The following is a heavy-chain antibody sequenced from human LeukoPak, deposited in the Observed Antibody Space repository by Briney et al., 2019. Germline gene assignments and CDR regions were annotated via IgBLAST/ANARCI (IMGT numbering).Heavy chain of an antibody. CDR3: ARDRRYYDSSGYNWFDP. CDR1: GFTFSSYS. CDR2: ISSSSSYI. J-gene: IGHJ5*02. V-gene: IGHV3-21*01. Sequence: GGSLRLSCAASGFTFSSYSMNWVRQAPGKGLEWVSSISSSSSYIYYADSVKGRFTISRDNAKNALYLQMNSLRAEDTAVYYCARDRRYYDSSGYNWFDPWGQGTLVTVSS. D-gene: IGHD3-22*01.